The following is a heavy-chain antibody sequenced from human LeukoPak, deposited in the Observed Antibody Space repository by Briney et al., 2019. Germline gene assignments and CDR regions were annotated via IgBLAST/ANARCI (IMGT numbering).Heavy chain of an antibody. V-gene: IGHV3-30-3*01. CDR1: GFTFSSYA. CDR2: ISYDGGNK. D-gene: IGHD3-16*02. J-gene: IGHJ3*02. CDR3: ARQGGLIDAFDI. Sequence: AGGSLRLSCAASGFTFSSYAMHWVRQAPGKGLEWVAVISYDGGNKYYADSVKGRFTISRDNSKNTLYLQMNSLRAEDTAVYYCARQGGLIDAFDIWGQGTMVTVSS.